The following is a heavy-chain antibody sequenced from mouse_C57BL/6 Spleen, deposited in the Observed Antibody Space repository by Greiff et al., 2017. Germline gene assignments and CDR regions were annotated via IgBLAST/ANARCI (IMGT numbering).Heavy chain of an antibody. Sequence: VQLQQPGAELVKPGASVKMSCKASGYTFTSYWITWVKQRPGQGLEWIGDIYPGSGSTNYNEKFKSQATLTVDTSSSTAYMQLSSLTSEDSAVYYCARGRYYYGSSYGDYWGQGTTLTVSS. CDR3: ARGRYYYGSSYGDY. CDR1: GYTFTSYW. CDR2: IYPGSGST. J-gene: IGHJ2*01. D-gene: IGHD1-1*01. V-gene: IGHV1-55*01.